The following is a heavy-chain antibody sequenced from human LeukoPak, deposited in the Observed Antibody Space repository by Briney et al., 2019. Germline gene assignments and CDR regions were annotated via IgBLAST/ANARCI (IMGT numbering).Heavy chain of an antibody. CDR1: GFTFSSYG. CDR2: IRYDGSNK. Sequence: GGSLRLSCAASGFTFSSYGMHWVRQAPGKGLEWVAFIRYDGSNKYYADSVKGRFTISRDNSKNTLHLQMNSLRAEDTAVYYCAKERDTAMVTIDYWGQGTLVTVSS. V-gene: IGHV3-30*02. D-gene: IGHD5-18*01. CDR3: AKERDTAMVTIDY. J-gene: IGHJ4*02.